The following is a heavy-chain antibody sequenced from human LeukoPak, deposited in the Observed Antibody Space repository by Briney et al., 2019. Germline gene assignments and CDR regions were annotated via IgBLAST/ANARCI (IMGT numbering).Heavy chain of an antibody. CDR3: AKGGRYFDILTGYYAALYYFDY. CDR2: ISGSGGST. CDR1: GFTFNSYA. Sequence: PGGSLRLSCAASGFTFNSYAKSWGRQAPGKGLEWVSGISGSGGSTDYADSVKGPFTISRDNSKNTLYLQMNSLRDEDTAVYYCAKGGRYFDILTGYYAALYYFDYWGQGTRVTVS. V-gene: IGHV3-23*01. D-gene: IGHD3-9*01. J-gene: IGHJ4*02.